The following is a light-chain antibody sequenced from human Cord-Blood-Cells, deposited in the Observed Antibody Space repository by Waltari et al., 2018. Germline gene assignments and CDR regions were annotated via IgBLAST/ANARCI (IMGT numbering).Light chain of an antibody. J-gene: IGLJ3*02. Sequence: QSALTQPRSVSGSPGQSVTISCTGTSSDVGCYNYVSWYQQHPGKAPKLMIYDVSKRPSGVPDRFSGSKSGNTASLTISGLQAEDEADYYCCSYAGNWVFGGGTKLTVL. V-gene: IGLV2-11*01. CDR2: DVS. CDR3: CSYAGNWV. CDR1: SSDVGCYNY.